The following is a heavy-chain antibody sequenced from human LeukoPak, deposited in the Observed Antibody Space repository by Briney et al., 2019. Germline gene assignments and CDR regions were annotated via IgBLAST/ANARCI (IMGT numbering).Heavy chain of an antibody. V-gene: IGHV1-2*02. J-gene: IGHJ6*03. Sequence: ASVKVSCKASGYTFTGYYMHWVRQAPGQGLEWMGWINPNSGGTNYAQKFQGRVTMTRDTSISTAYMELSRLRSDDTAVYYCARGVAGSYYYYYMDVWGKGTTVTVSS. CDR3: ARGVAGSYYYYYMDV. CDR1: GYTFTGYY. D-gene: IGHD6-19*01. CDR2: INPNSGGT.